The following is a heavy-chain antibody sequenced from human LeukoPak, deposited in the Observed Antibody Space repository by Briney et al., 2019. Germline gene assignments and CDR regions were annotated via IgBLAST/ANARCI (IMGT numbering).Heavy chain of an antibody. Sequence: GGSLRLSCAASGFTLSNAWMSRVRQAPGKGLEWVGRIKSKADGGTIDYAAPVKGIFTISRDDSRSTLYLQMNSLKIEDTAVYYCTTDRLFFQHWGQRTLVPVSS. J-gene: IGHJ1*01. V-gene: IGHV3-15*01. D-gene: IGHD2-21*01. CDR2: IKSKADGGTI. CDR1: GFTLSNAW. CDR3: TTDRLFFQH.